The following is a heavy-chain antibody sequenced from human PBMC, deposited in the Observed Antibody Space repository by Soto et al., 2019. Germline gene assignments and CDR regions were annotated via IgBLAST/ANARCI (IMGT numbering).Heavy chain of an antibody. D-gene: IGHD2-15*01. CDR2: IIPIFGTA. CDR1: GGTFSSYA. V-gene: IGHV1-69*01. J-gene: IGHJ4*02. CDR3: ASHEGDYCSGGSCYGGGYFDY. Sequence: QVQLVQSGAEVKKPGSSVKVSCKASGGTFSSYAISWVRQAPGQGLEWMGGIIPIFGTANYAQKFQGRVTITADEATSPASMEVSSLGSEDTAVYYCASHEGDYCSGGSCYGGGYFDYWGQGTLVTVSS.